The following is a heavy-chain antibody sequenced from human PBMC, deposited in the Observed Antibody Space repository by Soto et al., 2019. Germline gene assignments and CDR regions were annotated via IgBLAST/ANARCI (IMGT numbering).Heavy chain of an antibody. V-gene: IGHV3-33*01. CDR3: AREGTYCSGGSCYPHFDY. Sequence: QVQLVESGGGVVQPGRSLRLSCAASGFTFSSYGMHWVRQAPGKGLEWVAVIWYDGSNKYYADSVKGRFTISRDNSXXSXXLQINSLRAEDTAVYYCAREGTYCSGGSCYPHFDYWGQGTLVTVSS. D-gene: IGHD2-15*01. J-gene: IGHJ4*02. CDR2: IWYDGSNK. CDR1: GFTFSSYG.